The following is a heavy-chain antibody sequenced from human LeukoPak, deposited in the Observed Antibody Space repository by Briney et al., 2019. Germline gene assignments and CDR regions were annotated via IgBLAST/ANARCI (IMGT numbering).Heavy chain of an antibody. Sequence: ASVKVSCKASGYTLTSYDINWVRQATGQGLEWMGWMNPNSGNTGYAQKFQGRVTMTRNTSISTAYMELSSLRSEDTAVYYCATPRLRESYSMEDYYGMDVWGQGTTVTVSS. CDR3: ATPRLRESYSMEDYYGMDV. CDR2: MNPNSGNT. V-gene: IGHV1-8*01. J-gene: IGHJ6*02. D-gene: IGHD1-26*01. CDR1: GYTLTSYD.